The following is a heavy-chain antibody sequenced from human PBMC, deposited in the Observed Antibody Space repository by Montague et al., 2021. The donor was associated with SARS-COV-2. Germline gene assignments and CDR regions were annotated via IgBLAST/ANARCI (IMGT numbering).Heavy chain of an antibody. J-gene: IGHJ6*02. Sequence: CAISGDSVAVKSAARRWNKQSPALHPGRQRRTYYRSKWYNDYAVSVKSRITINPDTSKNQFSLQLNSVTPEDTAVYYCARGIWFGELLTGYYYYGMDVWGQGTTVTVSS. CDR2: TYYRSKWYN. V-gene: IGHV6-1*01. D-gene: IGHD3-10*01. CDR3: ARGIWFGELLTGYYYYGMDV. CDR1: GDSVAVKSAA.